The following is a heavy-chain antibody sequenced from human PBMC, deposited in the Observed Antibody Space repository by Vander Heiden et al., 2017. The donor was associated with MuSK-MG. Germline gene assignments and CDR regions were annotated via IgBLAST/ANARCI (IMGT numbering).Heavy chain of an antibody. CDR1: GFTFSSYA. V-gene: IGHV3-23*01. CDR2: ISGSGGST. J-gene: IGHJ4*02. Sequence: EVQLLESGGGLVQPGGSLRLSCAASGFTFSSYAMSWVRQAPGKGLEWVSAISGSGGSTYYADAVKGRFTISRDNSKNTMYLQMKRMRAEDTAVYYFAKGGGVGATHFDYWGQGTLVTVYS. CDR3: AKGGGVGATHFDY. D-gene: IGHD1-26*01.